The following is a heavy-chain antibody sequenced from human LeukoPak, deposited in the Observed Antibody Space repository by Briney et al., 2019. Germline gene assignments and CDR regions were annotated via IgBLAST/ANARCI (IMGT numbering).Heavy chain of an antibody. J-gene: IGHJ5*02. V-gene: IGHV3-23*01. CDR1: GFTFSSYA. CDR3: ARDPELRFLEWLPDQYNWFDP. CDR2: ISGSGGST. D-gene: IGHD3-3*01. Sequence: PGGSLRLSCAASGFTFSSYAISWVRQAPGKGLEWVSAISGSGGSTYYADSVKGRFTISRDNSKNSLYLQMNSLRAEDTAVYYCARDPELRFLEWLPDQYNWFDPWGQGTLVTVSS.